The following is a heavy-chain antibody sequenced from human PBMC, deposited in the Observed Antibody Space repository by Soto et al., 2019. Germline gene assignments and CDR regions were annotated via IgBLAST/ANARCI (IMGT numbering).Heavy chain of an antibody. D-gene: IGHD6-19*01. CDR3: AARVSVAGPAFDY. CDR2: IIPIYGAA. V-gene: IGHV1-69*01. Sequence: QVQLLQSGAEMKKPGSSVRVSCKPSGDNFNTYTITWVRQAPGQGLEWMGGIIPIYGAASYAQKFQDRVSITADGSTNTVYMELSSLTSEDTALYYCAARVSVAGPAFDYWGQGTRVTVSS. J-gene: IGHJ4*02. CDR1: GDNFNTYT.